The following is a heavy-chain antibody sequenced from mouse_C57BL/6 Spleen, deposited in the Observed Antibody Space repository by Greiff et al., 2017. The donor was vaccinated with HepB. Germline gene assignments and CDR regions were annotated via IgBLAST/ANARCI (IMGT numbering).Heavy chain of an antibody. J-gene: IGHJ1*03. CDR1: GYAFSSSW. CDR3: ARDYYYSYWYFDV. V-gene: IGHV1-82*01. Sequence: QVQLQQSGPELVKPGASVKISCKASGYAFSSSWMNWVKQRPGKGLEWIGRIYPGDGDTNYNGKFKGKATLTADKSSSTAYMQLSSLTSEDSAVYFCARDYYYSYWYFDVWGTGTTVTVSS. CDR2: IYPGDGDT. D-gene: IGHD1-1*01.